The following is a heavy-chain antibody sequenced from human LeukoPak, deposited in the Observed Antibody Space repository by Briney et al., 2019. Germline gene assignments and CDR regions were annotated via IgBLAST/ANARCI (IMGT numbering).Heavy chain of an antibody. J-gene: IGHJ5*02. D-gene: IGHD2-2*01. CDR1: GGTFSSYT. V-gene: IGHV1-69*02. CDR2: IIPILGIA. Sequence: ASVKVSCKAPGGTFSSYTISWVRQAPGQGLEWMGRIIPILGIANYAQKFQGRVTITADKSTSTAYMELSSLRSEDTAVYYCAGCYCSSTSCYNWFDPWGQGTLVTVSS. CDR3: AGCYCSSTSCYNWFDP.